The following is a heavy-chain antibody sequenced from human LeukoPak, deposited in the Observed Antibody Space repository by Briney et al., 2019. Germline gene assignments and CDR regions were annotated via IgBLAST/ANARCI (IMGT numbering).Heavy chain of an antibody. D-gene: IGHD3-16*01. Sequence: SVKVSCKASGGTFSSYAISWVRQAPGQGLEWMGGIIPIFGTANYAQKFQGRVTITADESTSTAYMELSSLRSEDTAVYYCARVMRLGDHYFGYWGQGTLVTVSS. CDR1: GGTFSSYA. V-gene: IGHV1-69*01. CDR2: IIPIFGTA. CDR3: ARVMRLGDHYFGY. J-gene: IGHJ4*02.